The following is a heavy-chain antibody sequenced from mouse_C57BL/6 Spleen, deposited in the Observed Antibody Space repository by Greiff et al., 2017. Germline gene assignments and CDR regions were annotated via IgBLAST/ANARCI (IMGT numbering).Heavy chain of an antibody. Sequence: QVQLQQSGAELVRPGPSVKVSCKASGYAFTNYLIEWVKQRPGQGLEWIGVINPGSGGTNYNEKFKGKATLTADKSSSTAYMQLSSLTSEDSAVYFCARKGLYDYDWFAYWGQGTLVTVSA. CDR3: ARKGLYDYDWFAY. CDR2: INPGSGGT. V-gene: IGHV1-54*01. D-gene: IGHD2-4*01. CDR1: GYAFTNYL. J-gene: IGHJ3*01.